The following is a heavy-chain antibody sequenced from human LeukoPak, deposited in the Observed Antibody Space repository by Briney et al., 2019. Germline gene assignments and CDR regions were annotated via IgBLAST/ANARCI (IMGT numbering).Heavy chain of an antibody. Sequence: KTSETLSLTCTVSGGSISSSSYYWGWIRQPPGKGLEWIGSIYYSGSTYYNPSLKSRVTISVDTSKNQFSLKLSSVTAADTAVYYCARPPHSSSSVWGQGTLVTVSS. CDR3: ARPPHSSSSV. D-gene: IGHD6-6*01. V-gene: IGHV4-39*01. CDR1: GGSISSSSYY. J-gene: IGHJ4*02. CDR2: IYYSGST.